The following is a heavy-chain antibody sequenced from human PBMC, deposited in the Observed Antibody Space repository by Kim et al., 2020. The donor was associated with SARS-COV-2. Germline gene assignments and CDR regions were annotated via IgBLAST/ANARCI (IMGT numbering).Heavy chain of an antibody. CDR2: IYSGGKT. J-gene: IGHJ6*02. CDR1: GFSVSKTY. Sequence: GGSLRLSCAASGFSVSKTYMTWVRQIPGKGLEWVSFIYSGGKTYYADSVKGRFTISRDNSKNTLDLQMNSLRADDTAVYYCAKISDYYGSGSDYLDIWGQGTTVTVSS. CDR3: AKISDYYGSGSDYLDI. D-gene: IGHD3-10*01. V-gene: IGHV3-53*01.